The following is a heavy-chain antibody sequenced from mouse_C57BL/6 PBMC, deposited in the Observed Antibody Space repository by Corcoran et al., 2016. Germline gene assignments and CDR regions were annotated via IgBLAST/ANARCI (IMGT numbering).Heavy chain of an antibody. CDR3: ARRGDGYFHAMDY. J-gene: IGHJ4*01. CDR1: GYAFSSYW. Sequence: QVQLQQSGAELVKPGASVKISCKASGYAFSSYWMNWVKQRPGKGLEWIGQIYPGDGDTNYNGKFKGKATLTADKSSSTAYMQLSSLTSEDSAVYFGARRGDGYFHAMDYWGQGTSVTVSS. D-gene: IGHD2-3*01. CDR2: IYPGDGDT. V-gene: IGHV1-80*01.